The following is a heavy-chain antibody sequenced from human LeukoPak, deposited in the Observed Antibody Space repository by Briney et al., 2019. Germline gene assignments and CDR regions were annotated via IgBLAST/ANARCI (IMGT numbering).Heavy chain of an antibody. CDR3: ARDVVNSGYDSYYYGMDV. D-gene: IGHD5-12*01. CDR1: GFTFSSYS. V-gene: IGHV3-21*01. CDR2: ISSSSYI. Sequence: GGSLRLSCAASGFTFSSYSMNWVRQAPGKGLEWVSSISSSSYIYYADSVKGRFTISRDNAKNSLYLQMNSLRAEDTAVYYCARDVVNSGYDSYYYGMDVWGQGTTVTVSS. J-gene: IGHJ6*02.